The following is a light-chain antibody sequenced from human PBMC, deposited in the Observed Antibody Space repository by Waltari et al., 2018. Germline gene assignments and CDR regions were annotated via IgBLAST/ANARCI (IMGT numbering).Light chain of an antibody. J-gene: IGKJ1*01. V-gene: IGKV3-15*01. CDR2: AAS. CDR3: QQYHYWPPWT. Sequence: EVLMTHPPATLSVSPGERATLYCRASQSSSGNLAWYQQKPGQAPRLVIYAASTRATGIPARCSGSGSGTDFTLTITGLQSEDFAVYYCQQYHYWPPWTFGQGTTVEI. CDR1: QSSSGN.